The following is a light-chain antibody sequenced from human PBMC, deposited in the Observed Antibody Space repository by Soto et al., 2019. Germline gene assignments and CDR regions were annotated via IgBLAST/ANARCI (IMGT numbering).Light chain of an antibody. J-gene: IGLJ1*01. Sequence: QSALTQPPSASGTPGQRVIISCSGGSSNIGRNPVNWYQKFPGTAPKLLISLNTQRPSGVPARFSGSKSGTSASLAISGLRSEDEADYYCAAWADNVYVFGTGTKVTVL. CDR2: LNT. V-gene: IGLV1-44*01. CDR3: AAWADNVYV. CDR1: SSNIGRNP.